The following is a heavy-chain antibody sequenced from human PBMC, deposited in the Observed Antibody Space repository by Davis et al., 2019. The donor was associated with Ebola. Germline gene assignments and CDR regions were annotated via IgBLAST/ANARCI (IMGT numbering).Heavy chain of an antibody. V-gene: IGHV3-30-3*01. CDR2: ISYDGSNK. Sequence: GESLKIPCAASGFTFSSYAMHWVRQAPGQGLEWVAVISYDGSNKYYADSVKGRFTISRDNSKNTLYLQMNSLRAEDTAVYYCARPIYDFWSGYANNGMDVWGQGTTVTVSS. CDR3: ARPIYDFWSGYANNGMDV. D-gene: IGHD3-3*01. CDR1: GFTFSSYA. J-gene: IGHJ6*02.